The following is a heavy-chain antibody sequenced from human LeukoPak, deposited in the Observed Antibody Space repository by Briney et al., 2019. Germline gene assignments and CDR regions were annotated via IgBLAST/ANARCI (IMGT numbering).Heavy chain of an antibody. V-gene: IGHV3-33*01. Sequence: PGGSLRLSCAASGFTFSSYGMHWVRQAPGKGLEWVAVIWYDGSNKYYADSVKGRFTISRDNSKNTLYLQMNSLRAEDTAVYYCARDLESLYCSSTSCYDHYYYYGMDVWGQGTTVTVSS. J-gene: IGHJ6*02. CDR3: ARDLESLYCSSTSCYDHYYYYGMDV. CDR2: IWYDGSNK. D-gene: IGHD2-2*01. CDR1: GFTFSSYG.